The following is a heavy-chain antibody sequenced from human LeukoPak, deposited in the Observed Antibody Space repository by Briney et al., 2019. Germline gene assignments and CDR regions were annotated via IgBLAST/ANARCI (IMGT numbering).Heavy chain of an antibody. CDR1: GFTFSGSA. V-gene: IGHV3-73*01. Sequence: PGGSLRLSCAASGFTFSGSALHWVRQASGKGLEWVGRIRSTANGYATAYAASVKGRFTISRDDSKNTAYLQMDSLKTADTAVYYCARDRPLEIFGVVTQYWFDPWGQGTLVTVSS. CDR2: IRSTANGYAT. J-gene: IGHJ5*02. D-gene: IGHD3-3*01. CDR3: ARDRPLEIFGVVTQYWFDP.